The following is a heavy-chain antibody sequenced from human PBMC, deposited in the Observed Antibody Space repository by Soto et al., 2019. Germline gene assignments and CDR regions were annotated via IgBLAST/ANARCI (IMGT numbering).Heavy chain of an antibody. Sequence: QPGGSLRLSCAASGFTFSSYGMHWVRQAPGKGLEWVAVISYDGSNKYYADSVKGRLTISRDNSKNTLYLQMNSLRAEDTAVYYCAKDGRWLQYLFDYWGQGTLVTVSS. CDR1: GFTFSSYG. CDR3: AKDGRWLQYLFDY. J-gene: IGHJ4*02. CDR2: ISYDGSNK. V-gene: IGHV3-30*18. D-gene: IGHD5-12*01.